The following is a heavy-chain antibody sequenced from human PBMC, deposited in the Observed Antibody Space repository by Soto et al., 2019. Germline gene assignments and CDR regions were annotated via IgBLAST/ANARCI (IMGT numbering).Heavy chain of an antibody. D-gene: IGHD2-15*01. J-gene: IGHJ4*02. V-gene: IGHV1-18*01. CDR1: GYTFTSYG. CDR3: ARDGSGGSYYYYFDY. Sequence: ASVKVSCKASGYTFTSYGISWVRQAPGQGLEWMGWISAYNGNTNDAQKLQGRVTMTTDTSTSTAYMELRSLRSDDTAVYYCARDGSGGSYYYYFDYWGQGTLVTVSS. CDR2: ISAYNGNT.